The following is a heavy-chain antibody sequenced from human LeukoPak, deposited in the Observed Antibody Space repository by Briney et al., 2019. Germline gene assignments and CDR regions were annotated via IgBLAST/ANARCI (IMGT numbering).Heavy chain of an antibody. CDR1: GYTFTGYY. Sequence: ASVKVSCKASGYTFTGYYMHWVRQAPGQGLEWMGWINPNSGGTNYAQKFQGRVTMTRDTPISTAYMELSRLRSDDTAVYYCARVRLSWIQLWLPYYYYGMDVWGQGTTVTVSS. CDR2: INPNSGGT. J-gene: IGHJ6*02. CDR3: ARVRLSWIQLWLPYYYYGMDV. V-gene: IGHV1-2*02. D-gene: IGHD5-18*01.